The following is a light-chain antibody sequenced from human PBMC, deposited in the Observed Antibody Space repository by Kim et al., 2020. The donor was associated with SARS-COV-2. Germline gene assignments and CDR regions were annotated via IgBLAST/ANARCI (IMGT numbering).Light chain of an antibody. CDR3: QQYGSSPIT. CDR1: QSVSTSY. J-gene: IGKJ4*01. V-gene: IGKV3-20*01. Sequence: SPGERATLSCRASQSVSTSYVAWYQQKRGQARRLLICGASSRATGTTDMFSGSGSGTDFTLTISRLEPEDFAVYYCQQYGSSPITFGGGTKVDIK. CDR2: GAS.